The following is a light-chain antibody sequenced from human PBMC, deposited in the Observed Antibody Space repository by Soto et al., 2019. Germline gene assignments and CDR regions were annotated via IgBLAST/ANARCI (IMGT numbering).Light chain of an antibody. CDR3: HQSYSTRV. Sequence: IQLTQSPSSLSVSVGDRVTITCRASQAISSSVAWYQVKPGKAPKLLIYGTSSLQSGVPSRFSGSGSGTDFTLTISSLQPEDFATYYCHQSYSTRVFGQGTKLEIK. CDR1: QAISSS. J-gene: IGKJ2*01. CDR2: GTS. V-gene: IGKV1-39*01.